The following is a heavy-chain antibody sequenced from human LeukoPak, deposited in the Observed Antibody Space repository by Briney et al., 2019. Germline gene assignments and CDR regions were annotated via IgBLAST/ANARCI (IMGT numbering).Heavy chain of an antibody. CDR3: ARAYYYDSSGPNHIHDAFDI. D-gene: IGHD3-22*01. CDR2: IIPIFGTA. CDR1: GGTFSSYA. V-gene: IGHV1-69*13. J-gene: IGHJ3*02. Sequence: SVKVSCKASGGTFSSYAISWVRQAPGQGLEWMGGIIPIFGTANYAQKFQGRVTITADESTSTAYMELSSLRSEDTAVYYCARAYYYDSSGPNHIHDAFDIWGQGTMVTVSS.